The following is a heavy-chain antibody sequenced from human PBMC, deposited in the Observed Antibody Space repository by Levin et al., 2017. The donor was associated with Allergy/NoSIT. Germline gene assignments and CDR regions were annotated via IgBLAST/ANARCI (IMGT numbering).Heavy chain of an antibody. CDR3: ASPRGSYLGGAFDI. D-gene: IGHD1-26*01. J-gene: IGHJ3*02. V-gene: IGHV1-18*01. CDR2: ISAYNDHT. Sequence: VASVKVSCKASGHTFSRFRSYGFTWVRQAPGQGLEWMGWISAYNDHTDYAQKFQGRVTMTTDTGTDTAYMELRSLRSDDTAVYYCASPRGSYLGGAFDIWGQGTMVTVSS. CDR1: GHTFSRFRSYG.